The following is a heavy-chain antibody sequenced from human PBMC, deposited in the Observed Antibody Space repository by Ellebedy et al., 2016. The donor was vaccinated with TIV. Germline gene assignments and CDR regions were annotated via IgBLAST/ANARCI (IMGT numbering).Heavy chain of an antibody. Sequence: GGSLRLXCAVSGFTFSTYAMSWVRQAPGKGLEWVSSISGSGTNTYYADFVKGRFTISRDNSKNTRYLQMNSLRAEDTAVYYSASLNIVVAPGTSAEGAFDIWGQGTMVTASS. CDR1: GFTFSTYA. CDR2: ISGSGTNT. V-gene: IGHV3-23*01. J-gene: IGHJ3*02. CDR3: ASLNIVVAPGTSAEGAFDI. D-gene: IGHD2-2*01.